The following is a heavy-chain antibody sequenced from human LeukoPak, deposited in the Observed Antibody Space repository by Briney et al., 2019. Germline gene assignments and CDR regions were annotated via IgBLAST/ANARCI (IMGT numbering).Heavy chain of an antibody. CDR3: AKPDREVATISPYYFDY. D-gene: IGHD5-12*01. CDR1: GFTFSSYA. V-gene: IGHV3-23*01. CDR2: ISGSGGST. Sequence: GGSLRLSCAASGFTFSSYAMSWVRQAPGKGLEWVSAISGSGGSTYYADSVKGRFTISRDNSKNTLYLQMNSLRAEDTAVYYCAKPDREVATISPYYFDYWGQGTLVTVSS. J-gene: IGHJ4*02.